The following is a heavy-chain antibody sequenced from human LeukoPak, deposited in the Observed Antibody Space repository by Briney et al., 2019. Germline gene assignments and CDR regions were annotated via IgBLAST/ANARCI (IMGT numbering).Heavy chain of an antibody. Sequence: ASVKVSCKTSGYTFTNYGISWVRQAPGQGLEWMRCITTHNGKTNYAETLQGRVTMTTDAFTNTAYMDLRSLRSDDTAVYFCVREGSTIYDFDHWGQGTLVTVSS. CDR1: GYTFTNYG. V-gene: IGHV1-18*01. CDR3: VREGSTIYDFDH. D-gene: IGHD3-3*01. J-gene: IGHJ4*02. CDR2: ITTHNGKT.